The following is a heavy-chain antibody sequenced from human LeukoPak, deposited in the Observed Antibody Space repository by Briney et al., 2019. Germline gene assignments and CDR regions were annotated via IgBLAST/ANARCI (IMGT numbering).Heavy chain of an antibody. CDR2: IKQDGSEK. V-gene: IGHV3-7*01. CDR3: ARDRVGDYYGSGSPNWFDP. D-gene: IGHD3-10*01. CDR1: GFTFSSYW. J-gene: IGHJ5*02. Sequence: GGSLRLSCAASGFTFSSYWMSWVRQAPGKGLEWVANIKQDGSEKYYVDSVRGRFTISRDNAKKSLYLQMNSLRAEDTAVYYRARDRVGDYYGSGSPNWFDPWGQGTLVTVSS.